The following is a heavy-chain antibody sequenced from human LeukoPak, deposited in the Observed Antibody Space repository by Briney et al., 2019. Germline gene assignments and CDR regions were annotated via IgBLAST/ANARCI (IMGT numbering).Heavy chain of an antibody. D-gene: IGHD3-22*01. CDR3: ARDEYYYDSSTGFDY. CDR1: GFTFSDYY. Sequence: PGGSLRLSCAASGFTFSDYYMSWIRQAPGKGLEWVSYISSSGSTIYYADSVKGRFTISRDNAKNSLYLQMNSLRAEDTAVNYCARDEYYYDSSTGFDYWGQGTLVTVSS. CDR2: ISSSGSTI. V-gene: IGHV3-11*04. J-gene: IGHJ4*02.